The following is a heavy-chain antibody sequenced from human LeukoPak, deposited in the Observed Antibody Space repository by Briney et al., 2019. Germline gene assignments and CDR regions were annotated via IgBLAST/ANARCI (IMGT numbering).Heavy chain of an antibody. D-gene: IGHD4-11*01. Sequence: PSVKVSCKAAGYTFTSYDINWVRQATGQGLGGMGWMNPNSGNTGYAQKFQGRVTMTRNTSISTAYMELSSLRSEDTAVYYCARDSNDLDYYYYYMDVWGKGTTVTVSS. J-gene: IGHJ6*03. V-gene: IGHV1-8*01. CDR3: ARDSNDLDYYYYYMDV. CDR2: MNPNSGNT. CDR1: GYTFTSYD.